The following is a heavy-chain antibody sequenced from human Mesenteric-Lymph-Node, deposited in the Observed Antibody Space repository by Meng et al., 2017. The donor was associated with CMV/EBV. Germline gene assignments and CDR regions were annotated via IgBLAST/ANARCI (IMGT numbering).Heavy chain of an antibody. J-gene: IGHJ4*02. CDR3: ARAAWDSGSPYFDY. Sequence: SETLSLTCTVSGGSISSYYWSWIRQPAGKGLEWIGRIYTSGSTNYNPSLKSRVTMSLGTSKNQFSLRLTSVTAADTGIYYCARAAWDSGSPYFDYWGQGTLVTVSS. D-gene: IGHD1-26*01. CDR2: IYTSGST. CDR1: GGSISSYY. V-gene: IGHV4-4*07.